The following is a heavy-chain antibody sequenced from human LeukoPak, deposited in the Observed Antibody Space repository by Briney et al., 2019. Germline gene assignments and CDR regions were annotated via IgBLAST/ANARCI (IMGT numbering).Heavy chain of an antibody. CDR3: ARSTGGMIVVVINDY. D-gene: IGHD3-22*01. V-gene: IGHV3-48*03. J-gene: IGHJ4*02. CDR2: ISSSGSTI. CDR1: GLTFSSYE. Sequence: GGSLRLSCAASGLTFSSYEMNWVRQAPGKGLEWVSYISSSGSTIYYADSVKGRFTISRDNAKNSLYLQMNSLRAEDTAVYYCARSTGGMIVVVINDYWGQGTLVTVSS.